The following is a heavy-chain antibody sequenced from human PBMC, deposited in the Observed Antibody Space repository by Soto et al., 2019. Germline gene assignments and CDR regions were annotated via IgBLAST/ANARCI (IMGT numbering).Heavy chain of an antibody. D-gene: IGHD1-20*01. CDR1: GFTLRNYA. J-gene: IGHJ4*02. V-gene: IGHV3-23*01. CDR2: ISANDVGT. CDR3: AKAKNDYNWDDRPPFDY. Sequence: GGSLRLSCEASGFTLRNYAMTWVRQAPGKGLEWVSLISANDVGTYYAESVETRFTTSTDQSRNTVYLQMDSLRADDTAIYYCAKAKNDYNWDDRPPFDYWGQGTLVTVSS.